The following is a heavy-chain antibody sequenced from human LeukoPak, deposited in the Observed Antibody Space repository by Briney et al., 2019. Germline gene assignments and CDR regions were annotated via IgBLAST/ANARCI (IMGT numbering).Heavy chain of an antibody. Sequence: GGSLRLSCAASGFTFSNTWMNWVRQAPGMGLEWVGRIKSKTDGGTTDYAAPVKGRFTISRDNSKNTLYLQMNSLRAEDTAVYYCAKMGKTENHYGSGRFSYYYYMDVWGKGTTVTISS. V-gene: IGHV3-15*01. J-gene: IGHJ6*03. CDR3: AKMGKTENHYGSGRFSYYYYMDV. D-gene: IGHD3-10*01. CDR1: GFTFSNTW. CDR2: IKSKTDGGTT.